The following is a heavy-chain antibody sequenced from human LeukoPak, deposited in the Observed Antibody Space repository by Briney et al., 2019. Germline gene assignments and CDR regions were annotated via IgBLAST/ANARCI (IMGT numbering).Heavy chain of an antibody. CDR2: ISYDGSNK. J-gene: IGHJ4*02. CDR1: GFTFSSYG. V-gene: IGHV3-30*18. Sequence: GRSLRLSCAASGFTFSSYGMHWVRQAPGKGLEWVAVISYDGSNKYYADSVKGRFTISRDNSKNTLYLQMNSLRAEDTAVYYCAKDKNLGSWYSPFDYWGQGTLVTVSS. CDR3: AKDKNLGSWYSPFDY. D-gene: IGHD6-13*01.